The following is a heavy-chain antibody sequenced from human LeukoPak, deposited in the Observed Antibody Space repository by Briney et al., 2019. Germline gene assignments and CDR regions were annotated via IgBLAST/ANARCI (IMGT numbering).Heavy chain of an antibody. V-gene: IGHV1-18*01. CDR3: ARGTDYGDYGGTWFYYYYMDV. CDR2: ISAYNGNT. D-gene: IGHD4-17*01. CDR1: GYTFTSYG. Sequence: ASVKVSCKASGYTFTSYGIIWVRQAPGQGLEWMGWISAYNGNTNYAQKLQGRVTMTTDTSTSTGHMELRSLRSDDTAVYYCARGTDYGDYGGTWFYYYYMDVWGEGTTVTVSS. J-gene: IGHJ6*03.